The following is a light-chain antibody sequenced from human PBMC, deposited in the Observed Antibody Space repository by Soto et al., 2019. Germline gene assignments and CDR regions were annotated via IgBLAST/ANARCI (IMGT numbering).Light chain of an antibody. CDR2: DVS. Sequence: QSALTQPPSVSGSPGQSVTISRTGTSSDVGSYNSVSWYQQPPGTAPKLMIYDVSNRPSGVPDRFSGSKSGNTASLTISGLQAEDEADYYCSSYTHSTTLVFGGGTKLTVL. V-gene: IGLV2-18*02. J-gene: IGLJ2*01. CDR3: SSYTHSTTLV. CDR1: SSDVGSYNS.